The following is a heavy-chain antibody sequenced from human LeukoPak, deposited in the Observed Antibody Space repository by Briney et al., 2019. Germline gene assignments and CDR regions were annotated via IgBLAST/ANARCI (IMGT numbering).Heavy chain of an antibody. V-gene: IGHV3-15*01. CDR3: TTDYYSSGSYYFDY. Sequence: GGSLRLSCAASRFTFSNAWMSWVRQAPGKGLEWVGRIKSKTDGGTTDYAASVKGRFTISRDDSKNTLYLQMNSLKTEDTAVYYCTTDYYSSGSYYFDYWGQGTLVTVSS. CDR1: RFTFSNAW. D-gene: IGHD6-19*01. J-gene: IGHJ4*02. CDR2: IKSKTDGGTT.